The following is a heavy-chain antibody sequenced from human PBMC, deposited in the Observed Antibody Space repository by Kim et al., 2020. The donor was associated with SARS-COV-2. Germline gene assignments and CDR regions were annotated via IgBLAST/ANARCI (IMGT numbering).Heavy chain of an antibody. CDR2: IYGGGTI. D-gene: IGHD3-10*01. Sequence: GGSLRLFCAASGITLTNNHMNWVRQAPGKGLEWVSVIYGGGTIDYADSVKDRFTISRDTSKNTVYLEMNSLSAEDTAVYYCARDIKFDGFAFFDLWSRGT. J-gene: IGHJ2*01. CDR3: ARDIKFDGFAFFDL. V-gene: IGHV3-66*01. CDR1: GITLTNNH.